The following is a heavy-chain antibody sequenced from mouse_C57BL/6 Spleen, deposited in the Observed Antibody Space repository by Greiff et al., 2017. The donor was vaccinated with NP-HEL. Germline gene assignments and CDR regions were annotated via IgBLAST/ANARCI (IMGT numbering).Heavy chain of an antibody. CDR1: GYAFSSYW. CDR3: ARRRDYDDGNWYFDV. D-gene: IGHD2-4*01. V-gene: IGHV1-80*01. J-gene: IGHJ1*03. CDR2: IYPGDGDT. Sequence: VKLMESGAELVKPGASVKISCKASGYAFSSYWMNWVKQRPGKGLEWIGQIYPGDGDTNYNGKFKGKATLTADKSSSTAYMQLSSLTSEDSAVYFCARRRDYDDGNWYFDVWGTGTTVTVSS.